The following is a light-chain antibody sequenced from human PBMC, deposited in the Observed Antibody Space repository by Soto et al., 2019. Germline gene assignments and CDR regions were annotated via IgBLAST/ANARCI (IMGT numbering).Light chain of an antibody. V-gene: IGKV3-11*01. Sequence: EIVLTQSPANLSLSPGDGATLSCRASQSVSSYLAWYQQKPGQAPRLLIYDASNRATGIPARFSGSGSGTDFTLTISSLEPEDFAVYYCQQRSNWPITFGQGTRLEI. J-gene: IGKJ5*01. CDR2: DAS. CDR3: QQRSNWPIT. CDR1: QSVSSY.